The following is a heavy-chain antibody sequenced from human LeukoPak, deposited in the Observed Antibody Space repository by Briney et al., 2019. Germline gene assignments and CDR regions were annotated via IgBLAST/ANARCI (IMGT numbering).Heavy chain of an antibody. Sequence: PGGSLRLSCVASGFIVSSNYMSWVRQAPGKGLVWVSVIYSGGSTDYADSVKGRFTISRDNSKNALYLQMNSLRAEDTAVYYCAGYIYYDSSGYYIPAWGQGTLVTVSS. CDR1: GFIVSSNY. CDR3: AGYIYYDSSGYYIPA. CDR2: IYSGGST. V-gene: IGHV3-53*01. J-gene: IGHJ5*02. D-gene: IGHD3-22*01.